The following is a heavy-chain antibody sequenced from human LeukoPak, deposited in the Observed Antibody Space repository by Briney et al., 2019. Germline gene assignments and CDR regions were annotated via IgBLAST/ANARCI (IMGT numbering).Heavy chain of an antibody. V-gene: IGHV1-2*02. CDR3: ARDLIAVVGDVFDL. J-gene: IGHJ3*01. CDR1: GYTFTGYY. Sequence: GASVKVSCKASGYTFTGYYMHWVRQAPGQGLEWMGWINANSGGTNYAQKFQGRVTMTTDTPTNTAYMELRSLRSDDTAVYYCARDLIAVVGDVFDLWGQGTMVTVSS. D-gene: IGHD3-22*01. CDR2: INANSGGT.